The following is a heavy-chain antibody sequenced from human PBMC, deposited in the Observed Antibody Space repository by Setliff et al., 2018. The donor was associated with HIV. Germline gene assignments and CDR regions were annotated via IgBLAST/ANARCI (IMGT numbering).Heavy chain of an antibody. CDR1: GGSISGFY. V-gene: IGHV4-4*07. Sequence: SETLSLTCTVSGGSISGFYWNWIRQSAGKGLQWIGRIYDSGTTKYNPSLKSRVTISVDTSQNQFSLKLSSVTAPDTAIYYCARRIYGNNPYFDYWSQGTLVTVSS. CDR3: ARRIYGNNPYFDY. CDR2: IYDSGTT. D-gene: IGHD4-17*01. J-gene: IGHJ4*02.